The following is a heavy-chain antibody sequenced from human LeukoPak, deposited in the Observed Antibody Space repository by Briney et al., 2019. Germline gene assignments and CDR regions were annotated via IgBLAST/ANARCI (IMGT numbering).Heavy chain of an antibody. CDR3: ARIYNIDSTVFRPFDC. D-gene: IGHD2/OR15-2a*01. CDR2: INQDEGEK. V-gene: IGHV3-7*01. J-gene: IGHJ4*02. CDR1: GFTFSTYW. Sequence: GGSLRLSCAASGFTFSTYWMGWVRQAPGKGLEWMANINQDEGEKYYVDSVKGRFTISRDNAKNSLYLQINSLRAEDTAVYYCARIYNIDSTVFRPFDCWGQGTLVTVSS.